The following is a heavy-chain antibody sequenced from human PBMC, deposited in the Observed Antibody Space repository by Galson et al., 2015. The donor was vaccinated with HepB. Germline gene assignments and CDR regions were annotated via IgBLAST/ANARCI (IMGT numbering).Heavy chain of an antibody. V-gene: IGHV1-3*01. D-gene: IGHD2-15*01. CDR3: ARDRCSGGSCYSYWYFDL. CDR2: INAGNGNT. J-gene: IGHJ2*01. Sequence: SVKVSCKASGYTFTSYAMHWVRQAPGQRLEWMGWINAGNGNTKYSQKFQGRVTITRDTSASTAYMELSSLRSEDTAVYYCARDRCSGGSCYSYWYFDLWGRGTLVTVSS. CDR1: GYTFTSYA.